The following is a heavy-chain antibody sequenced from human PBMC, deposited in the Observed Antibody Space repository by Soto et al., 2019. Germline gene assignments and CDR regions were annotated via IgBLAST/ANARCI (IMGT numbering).Heavy chain of an antibody. J-gene: IGHJ4*02. D-gene: IGHD1-26*01. CDR2: IYYSGST. CDR1: GGSVSSGSYY. CDR3: TRASGGLQTLVKLGILDFNLDS. Sequence: PSETLSLTCTVSGGSVSSGSYYWSWIRQPPGKGLEWIGYIYYSGSTNYNPSLKSRVTISVDTSKKQFSLTLTSMTAADTAVYYCTRASGGLQTLVKLGILDFNLDSWGQGTLVTVSS. V-gene: IGHV4-61*01.